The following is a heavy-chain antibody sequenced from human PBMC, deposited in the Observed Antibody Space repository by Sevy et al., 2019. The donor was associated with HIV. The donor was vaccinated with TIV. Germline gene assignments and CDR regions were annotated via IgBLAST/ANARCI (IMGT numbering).Heavy chain of an antibody. CDR1: RYRFTSYS. CDR3: AREGISVSGLTGYFDI. J-gene: IGHJ2*01. V-gene: IGHV1-46*01. Sequence: ASVKVSCKASRYRFTSYSMHWVRHAPGQGLEWMGLTNPSSGSTTYAQKLQGRVTMTRDTSTNTVYMELGSLRSEDTAVYYCAREGISVSGLTGYFDIWGRGTLVTVSS. D-gene: IGHD6-13*01. CDR2: TNPSSGST.